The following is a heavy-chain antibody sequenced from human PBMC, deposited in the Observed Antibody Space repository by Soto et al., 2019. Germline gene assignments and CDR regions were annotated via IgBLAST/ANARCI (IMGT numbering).Heavy chain of an antibody. V-gene: IGHV3-48*02. Sequence: GGSLRLSCVASGFRFSDHSMTWVRQSPGKGLQWIAYIASSSDNIYYAESVRGRFTVSRDNAKNALFLQMNGLRDDDTATYYCARLPKGSLVTAWGQGTRVTVSS. CDR3: ARLPKGSLVTA. CDR2: IASSSDNI. CDR1: GFRFSDHS. J-gene: IGHJ4*02. D-gene: IGHD2-21*02.